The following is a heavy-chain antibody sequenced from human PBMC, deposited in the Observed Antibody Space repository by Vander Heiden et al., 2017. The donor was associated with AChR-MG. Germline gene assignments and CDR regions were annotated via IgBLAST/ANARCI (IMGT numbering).Heavy chain of an antibody. CDR2: INPNSGGT. V-gene: IGHV1-2*02. CDR1: GYTFTGYY. D-gene: IGHD3-3*01. Sequence: QVQLVQSGAEVKKPGASVTVSCKASGYTFTGYYLHWRRQAPGQGLEWMGWINPNSGGTNYAQKFQGRVTMTRDTSISTAYMELSRLRSDDTAVYYCARDGVTTISSYGMDVWGQGTTVTVSS. CDR3: ARDGVTTISSYGMDV. J-gene: IGHJ6*02.